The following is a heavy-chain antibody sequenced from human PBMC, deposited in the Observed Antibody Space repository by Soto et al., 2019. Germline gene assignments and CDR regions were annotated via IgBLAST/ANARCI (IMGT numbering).Heavy chain of an antibody. CDR1: GGSISSGGYS. Sequence: EILSLTCAVSGGSISSGGYSWSWIRQPPGKGLEWIGYIYYSGSTNYNPSLKSRVTISVDTSKNQFSLKLSSVTAADTAVYYCARGLWFVNLDYWGQGTLVTVSS. D-gene: IGHD3-10*01. CDR2: IYYSGST. V-gene: IGHV4-61*08. J-gene: IGHJ4*02. CDR3: ARGLWFVNLDY.